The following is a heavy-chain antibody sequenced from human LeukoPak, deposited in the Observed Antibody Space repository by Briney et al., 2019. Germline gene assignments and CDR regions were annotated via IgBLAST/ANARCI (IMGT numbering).Heavy chain of an antibody. V-gene: IGHV4-34*01. CDR1: GGSFSGYY. D-gene: IGHD3-22*01. CDR2: INHSGST. J-gene: IGHJ6*03. CDR3: ARGSYYYDSSGYYYRYYYYYYMDV. Sequence: SETLSLTCAVYGGSFSGYYWSWIRQPPGKGLEWIGEINHSGSTNYNPSLKSRVTISVDTSKNQFSLKLSSVTAADTAVYYCARGSYYYDSSGYYYRYYYYYYMDVWGKGTTVTVSS.